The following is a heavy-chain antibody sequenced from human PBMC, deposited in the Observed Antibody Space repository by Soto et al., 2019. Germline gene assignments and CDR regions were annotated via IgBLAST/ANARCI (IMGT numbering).Heavy chain of an antibody. CDR1: GFTFSVYG. D-gene: IGHD6-19*01. CDR3: AKDGSHLAVAGTSPTSYFYGLAV. J-gene: IGHJ6*02. V-gene: IGHV3-30*18. CDR2: VSYDGSIK. Sequence: QVQLVESGGGVVQPGRSVRLSCAASGFTFSVYGMHWVRQAPGKGLEWVALVSYDGSIKYYADSVKGRFTISRDNSKNTLYLQMNSLRVEDTAVYYCAKDGSHLAVAGTSPTSYFYGLAVWGQGTTVTVSS.